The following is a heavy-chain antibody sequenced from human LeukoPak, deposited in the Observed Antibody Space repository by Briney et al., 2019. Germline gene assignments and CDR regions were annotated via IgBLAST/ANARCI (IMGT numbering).Heavy chain of an antibody. D-gene: IGHD3-10*01. J-gene: IGHJ5*02. V-gene: IGHV4-4*07. CDR1: GGSISSYY. Sequence: PSETLSLTCTVSGGSISSYYWSWLRQPAGKGMEWLGRIYTSGSTNYNPSLKSRVTISVDTSKNQFSLKLSSVTAADPAVYYCARGGRGYYGSGSQLFDPWGQGTLVTVSS. CDR2: IYTSGST. CDR3: ARGGRGYYGSGSQLFDP.